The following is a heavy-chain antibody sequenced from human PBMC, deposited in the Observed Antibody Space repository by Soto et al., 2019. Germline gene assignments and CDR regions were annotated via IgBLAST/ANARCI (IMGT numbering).Heavy chain of an antibody. CDR2: IHYSGST. V-gene: IGHV4-59*01. Sequence: PSETLSLTCIVSGDSISSYYWSWIRQSPGKGLEWIGYIHYSGSTNYNPSLKSRVTISVDTSKNQFSLKLSSVTAADTAVYYCARSDGRYWGQGTLVTVSS. J-gene: IGHJ4*02. CDR3: ARSDGRY. CDR1: GDSISSYY.